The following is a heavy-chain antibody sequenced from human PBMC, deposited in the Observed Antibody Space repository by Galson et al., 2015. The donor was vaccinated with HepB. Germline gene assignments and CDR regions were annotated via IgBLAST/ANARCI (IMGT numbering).Heavy chain of an antibody. D-gene: IGHD6-19*01. CDR2: IDWDDDK. CDR1: GFSLSTSGMR. CDR3: APLAGGWTRGWFDP. V-gene: IGHV2-70*04. J-gene: IGHJ5*02. Sequence: PALVKPTQTLTLTCTFSGFSLSTSGMRVSWIRQPPGKALEWLARIDWDDDKYCSTSLKTRLTISKDTSKNQVVLTMTNMDPVDTATYYCAPLAGGWTRGWFDPWGQGTLVTVSS.